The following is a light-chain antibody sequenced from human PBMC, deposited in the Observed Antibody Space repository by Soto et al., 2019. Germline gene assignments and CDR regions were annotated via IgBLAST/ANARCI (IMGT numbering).Light chain of an antibody. CDR1: SSNIGSNY. J-gene: IGLJ2*01. CDR2: RNS. V-gene: IGLV1-47*01. CDR3: AAWNDSLSSF. Sequence: QSVLTQPPSASGTPGQRVTISCSGSSSNIGSNYVYWYQQLPGTAPKLLIYRNSQRPSGVPDRFSGSKSGTSASLAISGLRSEDEADYYCAAWNDSLSSFFDGGTKLTVL.